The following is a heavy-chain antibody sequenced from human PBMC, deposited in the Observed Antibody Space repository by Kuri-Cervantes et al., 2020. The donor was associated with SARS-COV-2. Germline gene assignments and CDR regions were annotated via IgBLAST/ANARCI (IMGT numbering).Heavy chain of an antibody. V-gene: IGHV3-30-3*01. D-gene: IGHD5-18*01. CDR1: GFTFSSYA. CDR3: AREQTTPVDTAMADLFDY. Sequence: GGSLRLSFAASGFTFSSYAMHWVRQAPGKGLEWVAVISYDGSNKYYADSVKGRFTISRDNSKNTLYLQMNSLRAEDTAVYYCAREQTTPVDTAMADLFDYWGQGTLVTVSS. J-gene: IGHJ4*02. CDR2: ISYDGSNK.